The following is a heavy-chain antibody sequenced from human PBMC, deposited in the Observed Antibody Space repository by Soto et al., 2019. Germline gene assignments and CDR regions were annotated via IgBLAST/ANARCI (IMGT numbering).Heavy chain of an antibody. D-gene: IGHD2-2*01. J-gene: IGHJ5*02. Sequence: LSLCHAVAGGMIIDHGVSWISQKQGKGLEWVSFISGSSDNIKYADSVKGRFTISRDNAKNSLYLQMNSLRAEDTAVYYCVRDSARIVVVPPGDGDNWLDLWVQGTLVIGSS. CDR1: GGMIIDHG. CDR3: VRDSARIVVVPPGDGDNWLDL. CDR2: ISGSSDNI. V-gene: IGHV3-11*06.